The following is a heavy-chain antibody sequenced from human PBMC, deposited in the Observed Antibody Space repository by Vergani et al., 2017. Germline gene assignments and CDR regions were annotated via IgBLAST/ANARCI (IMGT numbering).Heavy chain of an antibody. CDR3: ARLLDYYDSSGRAFDY. V-gene: IGHV4-59*08. D-gene: IGHD3-22*01. Sequence: QVQLQESGPGLVKPSETLSLTCTVSGGSISSYYWSWIRQPPGKGLEWIGYIYYSGSTNYNPSLKSRVTISVVTSKNQFSLKLSSVTAADTAVYYCARLLDYYDSSGRAFDYWGQGTLVTVSS. CDR1: GGSISSYY. CDR2: IYYSGST. J-gene: IGHJ4*02.